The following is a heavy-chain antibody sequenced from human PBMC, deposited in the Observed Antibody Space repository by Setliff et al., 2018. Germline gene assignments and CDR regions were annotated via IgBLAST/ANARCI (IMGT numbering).Heavy chain of an antibody. J-gene: IGHJ4*02. V-gene: IGHV4-61*01. CDR3: ARGGYNGYAVFDD. CDR2: IYYTGSP. Sequence: SETLSLTCTVSGGSISSGSYYWSWIRQPPGKGLEWIGNIYYTGSPSYSPSLRSRGTISVDTSKNKFSLSLSSVTAADTAVYYCARGGYNGYAVFDDWGQGALVTVSS. D-gene: IGHD5-12*01. CDR1: GGSISSGSYY.